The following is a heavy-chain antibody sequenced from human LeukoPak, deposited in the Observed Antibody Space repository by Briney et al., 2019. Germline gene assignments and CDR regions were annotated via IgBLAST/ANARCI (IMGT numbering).Heavy chain of an antibody. V-gene: IGHV4-4*02. D-gene: IGHD3-10*01. CDR2: IYHSGST. CDR1: GGSISSSNW. J-gene: IGHJ4*02. Sequence: PSETLSLTCAVSGGSISSSNWWSWVRQPPGKGLEWIGEIYHSGSTNYNPSLKSRVTISVDKSKNQFSLRLSSVTAADTAVYYCAREWFGELSFDFWGQGTLVTVSS. CDR3: AREWFGELSFDF.